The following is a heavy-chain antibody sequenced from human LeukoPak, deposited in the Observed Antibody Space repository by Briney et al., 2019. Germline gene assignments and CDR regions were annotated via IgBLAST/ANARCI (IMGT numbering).Heavy chain of an antibody. D-gene: IGHD6-6*01. CDR2: INTDGSST. J-gene: IGHJ4*02. V-gene: IGHV3-74*01. Sequence: GGSLRLSCAAPGFTFSSYWMHWVRQAPGKGLVWVSHINTDGSSTTYADSVKGRLTISRDNSKNTLPLQMNSMRAEDTAVSYCASSGGSSSLGYWGQGPLVTVSS. CDR1: GFTFSSYW. CDR3: ASSGGSSSLGY.